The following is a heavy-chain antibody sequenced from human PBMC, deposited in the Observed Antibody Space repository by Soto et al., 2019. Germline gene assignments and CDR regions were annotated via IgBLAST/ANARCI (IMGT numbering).Heavy chain of an antibody. CDR2: ISAYNGNT. J-gene: IGHJ6*02. D-gene: IGHD3-9*01. CDR1: GYTFTSYG. V-gene: IGHV1-18*04. Sequence: ASVKVSCKASGYTFTSYGISWVRQAPGQGLEWMGWISAYNGNTNYAQKLQGRVTMTTDTSTSTAYMELRSLRSDDTAVYYCASLTYDILTGGYYYYGMDVWGQGTTVTVSS. CDR3: ASLTYDILTGGYYYYGMDV.